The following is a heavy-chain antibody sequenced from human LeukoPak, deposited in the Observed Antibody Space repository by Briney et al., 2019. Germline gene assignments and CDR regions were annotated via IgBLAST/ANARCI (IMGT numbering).Heavy chain of an antibody. CDR3: ARDVLRFLEWPRPFDY. Sequence: ASVKVSCKASGYTFTSYYMHWVRQAPGQGLEWMGWINPNSGGTNYAQKFQGRVTMTRDTSISTAYMELSRLRSDDTAVYYCARDVLRFLEWPRPFDYWGQGTLVTVSS. CDR2: INPNSGGT. V-gene: IGHV1-2*02. CDR1: GYTFTSYY. D-gene: IGHD3-3*01. J-gene: IGHJ4*02.